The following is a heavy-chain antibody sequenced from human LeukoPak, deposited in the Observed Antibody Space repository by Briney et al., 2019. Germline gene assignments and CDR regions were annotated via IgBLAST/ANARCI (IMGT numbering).Heavy chain of an antibody. CDR3: ARALTGAQLAFDY. Sequence: VKVSCRASGYTFTGYYMHWVRQAPGQGLEWMGWINPNGGGTNYAQKFQGRVTMTRDTSISTAYMELSRLRSDDTAVYYCARALTGAQLAFDYWGQGTLVTVSS. CDR2: INPNGGGT. CDR1: GYTFTGYY. D-gene: IGHD7-27*01. J-gene: IGHJ4*02. V-gene: IGHV1-2*02.